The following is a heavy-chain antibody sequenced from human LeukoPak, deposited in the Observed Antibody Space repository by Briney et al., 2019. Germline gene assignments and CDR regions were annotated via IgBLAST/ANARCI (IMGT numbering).Heavy chain of an antibody. J-gene: IGHJ4*02. CDR3: ARGPTVTIIFDY. CDR1: GFTFSSYA. Sequence: GGSLRLSCAASGFTFSSYAMSWVRQAPGKGLEWVSAISGSGGSTYYADSVKGRFTISRDNSKNTLYLQMNSLRAEDTAVYYCARGPTVTIIFDYWGQGTLVTVSS. V-gene: IGHV3-23*01. CDR2: ISGSGGST. D-gene: IGHD4-17*01.